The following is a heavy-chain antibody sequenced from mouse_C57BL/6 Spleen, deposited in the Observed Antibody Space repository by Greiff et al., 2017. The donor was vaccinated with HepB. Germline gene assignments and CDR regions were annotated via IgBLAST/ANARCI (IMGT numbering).Heavy chain of an antibody. V-gene: IGHV1-26*01. CDR3: ARRGYYGSSPYWYYAMDY. Sequence: EVQLQQSGPELVKPGASVKISCKASGYTFTDYYMNWVKQSHGKSLEWIGDINPNNGGTSYNQKFKGKATLTVDKSSSTAYMELRSLTSEDSAVYYCARRGYYGSSPYWYYAMDYWGQGTSVTVSS. CDR2: INPNNGGT. J-gene: IGHJ4*01. CDR1: GYTFTDYY. D-gene: IGHD1-1*01.